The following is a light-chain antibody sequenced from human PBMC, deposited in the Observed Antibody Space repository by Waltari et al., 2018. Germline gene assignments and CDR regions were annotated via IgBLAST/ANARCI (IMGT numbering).Light chain of an antibody. CDR1: QTILNSSTNRKY. V-gene: IGKV4-1*01. Sequence: DIVMTQSPDSLAVSLGDRATINCKSSQTILNSSTNRKYLAWYRQKAGQPPKLLINWASARQFGVPDRFSGSGSETDFTLTISSLQAEDVAVYYCQQYYTSPLTFGQGTKVEIK. CDR3: QQYYTSPLT. J-gene: IGKJ1*01. CDR2: WAS.